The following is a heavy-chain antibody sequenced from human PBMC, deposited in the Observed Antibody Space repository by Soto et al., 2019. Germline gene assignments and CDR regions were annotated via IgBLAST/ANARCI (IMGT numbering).Heavy chain of an antibody. CDR1: VDSVSRGSIY. CDR2: IYYIGRT. Sequence: KLPETLSLTCTFSVDSVSRGSIYGSWFRQPPGKGLEWLGSIYYIGRTDYNPSLKSRVTISVDTSETQFSMKLSSVTAADTAVYYCAGDRGSGSNKNWFDAWSQGTLVTVSS. V-gene: IGHV4-61*01. J-gene: IGHJ5*02. CDR3: AGDRGSGSNKNWFDA. D-gene: IGHD3-10*01.